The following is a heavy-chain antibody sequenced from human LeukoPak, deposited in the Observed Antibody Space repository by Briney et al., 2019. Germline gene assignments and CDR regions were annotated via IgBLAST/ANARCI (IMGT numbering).Heavy chain of an antibody. CDR2: IYHSGSA. V-gene: IGHV4-38-2*02. CDR1: GYSTSSGYY. J-gene: IGHJ4*02. D-gene: IGHD6-19*01. CDR3: ARDGSSTGWYLY. Sequence: PSETLSLTCAVSGYSTSSGYYWGWIRQPPGKGLEWIGSIYHSGSAYYNPSLKSRVTISVDTSKNQFSLKLSSVTAADTAVYYCARDGSSTGWYLYWGQGALVTVSS.